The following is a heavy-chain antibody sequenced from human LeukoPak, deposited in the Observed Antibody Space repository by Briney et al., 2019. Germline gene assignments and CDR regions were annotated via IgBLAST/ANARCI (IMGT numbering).Heavy chain of an antibody. CDR3: ARQDRRYCSSTSCRLNWFDP. Sequence: SETLPSPALSMVGPSVVTTGAGSASPQGRGWSGLGEINHSGSTNYNPSLKSRVTISVDTSKNQFSLKLSSVTAADTAVYYCARQDRRYCSSTSCRLNWFDPWGQGTLVTVSS. CDR1: VGPSVVTT. J-gene: IGHJ5*02. CDR2: INHSGST. V-gene: IGHV4-34*01. D-gene: IGHD2-2*01.